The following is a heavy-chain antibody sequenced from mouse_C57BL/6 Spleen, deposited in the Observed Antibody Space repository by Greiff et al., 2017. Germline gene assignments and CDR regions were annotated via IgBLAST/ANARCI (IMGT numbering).Heavy chain of an antibody. J-gene: IGHJ4*01. D-gene: IGHD2-4*01. Sequence: EVMLVESGGGLVQPGGSMKLSCVASGFTFSNYWMNWVRQSPEKGLEWVAQIRLKSDNYATHYAESVKGRFTISRDDSKSSVYLQMNNLRAEDTGIYYCTNQGDYDGAMDYWGQGTSVTVSS. CDR1: GFTFSNYW. CDR3: TNQGDYDGAMDY. V-gene: IGHV6-3*01. CDR2: IRLKSDNYAT.